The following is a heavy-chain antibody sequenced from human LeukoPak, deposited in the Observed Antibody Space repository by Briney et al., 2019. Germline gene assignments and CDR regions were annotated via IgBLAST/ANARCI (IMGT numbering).Heavy chain of an antibody. CDR3: ARTVSY. J-gene: IGHJ4*02. D-gene: IGHD4-17*01. Sequence: PGGSLRLSCVASGFSFSSMNWIRQAPGKGPEWVSYISNSSTATEYADSVKGRFTISRDNAKNSLYLQMNSLRVDDTAVYYCARTVSYWGQGALVTVSS. V-gene: IGHV3-48*04. CDR2: ISNSSTAT. CDR1: GFSFSS.